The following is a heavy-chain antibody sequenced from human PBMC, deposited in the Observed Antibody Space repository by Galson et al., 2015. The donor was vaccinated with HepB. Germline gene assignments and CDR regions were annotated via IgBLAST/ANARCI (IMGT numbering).Heavy chain of an antibody. CDR2: ISYDGSNK. V-gene: IGHV3-30*18. Sequence: SLRLSCAASGFTFSSYGMHWVRQAPGKGLEWVAVISYDGSNKYYADSVKGRFTISRDNSKNTLYLQMNSLRAEDTAVYYCAKDRVRGVGGMDVWGQGTTVTVSS. D-gene: IGHD3-10*01. CDR1: GFTFSSYG. J-gene: IGHJ6*02. CDR3: AKDRVRGVGGMDV.